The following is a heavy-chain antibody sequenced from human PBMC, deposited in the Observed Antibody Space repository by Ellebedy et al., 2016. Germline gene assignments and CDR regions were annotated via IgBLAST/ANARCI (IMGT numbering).Heavy chain of an antibody. CDR3: ARGGTGPYYYSMDV. CDR1: GYTFTSYG. D-gene: IGHD3/OR15-3a*01. CDR2: ISGYDSTT. J-gene: IGHJ6*03. V-gene: IGHV1-18*01. Sequence: ASVKVSXXSSGYTFTSYGINWVRQAPGQGLEWMGRISGYDSTTNFAQKFLGRVTMTTDTSTSTAYMELRSLRSDDTAVYYCARGGTGPYYYSMDVWGKGTTVTVSS.